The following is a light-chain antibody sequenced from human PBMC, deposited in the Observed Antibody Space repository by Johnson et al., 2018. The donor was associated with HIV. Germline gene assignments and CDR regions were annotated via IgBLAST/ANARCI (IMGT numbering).Light chain of an antibody. J-gene: IGLJ1*01. CDR3: GTWNGSLSANYV. CDR2: ENN. Sequence: QSVLTQPPSVSAAPGQKVTISCSGSSSTIGNNYVSWYQQFPGAAPKLLIYENNKRPSGIPDRFSGSKSGTSATLGITGLKTGDEADYYCGTWNGSLSANYVFVSGTKVTVL. CDR1: SSTIGNNY. V-gene: IGLV1-51*02.